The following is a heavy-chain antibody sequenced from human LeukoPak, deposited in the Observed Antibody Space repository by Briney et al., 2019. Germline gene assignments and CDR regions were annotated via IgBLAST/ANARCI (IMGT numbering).Heavy chain of an antibody. V-gene: IGHV3-23*01. CDR2: ISGSGGST. Sequence: GGSLRLSCAASGFTFSSYAMSWVRQAPGKGLEWVSAISGSGGSTYYADSVKGRFTISRDNSKNTLYLQLNSLRAEDTAVYYCAKGVLGYCSSTSCYTPDHDAFDIWGQGTMVTVSS. D-gene: IGHD2-2*01. CDR1: GFTFSSYA. J-gene: IGHJ3*02. CDR3: AKGVLGYCSSTSCYTPDHDAFDI.